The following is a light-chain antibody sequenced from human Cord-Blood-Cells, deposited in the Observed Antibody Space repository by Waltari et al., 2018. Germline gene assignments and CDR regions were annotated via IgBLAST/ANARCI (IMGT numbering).Light chain of an antibody. V-gene: IGKV3-20*01. CDR2: GAS. CDR3: QQYGSSPLFT. Sequence: EIVFTQFPGTLSLSHGERANLSCRPSLRFSSSYLAWYQQKPGQAPRLLIYGASSRATGIPDRFSGSGSGTDFTLTISRLEPEDFAVYYCQQYGSSPLFTFGPGTKVDIK. J-gene: IGKJ3*01. CDR1: LRFSSSY.